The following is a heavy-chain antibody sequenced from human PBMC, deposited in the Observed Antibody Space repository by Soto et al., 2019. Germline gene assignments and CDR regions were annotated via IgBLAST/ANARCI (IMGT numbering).Heavy chain of an antibody. D-gene: IGHD4-17*01. V-gene: IGHV1-46*02. CDR3: ASGPDDSDVPRWDH. Sequence: QVQLVQSGPEVRKPGASVRLSCATSGYNFNQYYIHWVRQAPGQGLEWMGIINLRGGTTEYAPKFRGRVTVTCDTSTRTAYMELSSLRSEDTAVYFCASGPDDSDVPRWDHWGQGNLITVSS. CDR1: GYNFNQYY. J-gene: IGHJ4*02. CDR2: INLRGGTT.